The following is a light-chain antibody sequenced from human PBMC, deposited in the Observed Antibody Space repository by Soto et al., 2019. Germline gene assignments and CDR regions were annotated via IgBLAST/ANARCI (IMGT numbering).Light chain of an antibody. V-gene: IGKV1-5*01. CDR3: QQYNSYSWT. J-gene: IGKJ1*01. Sequence: IPMTQSPSTLSASIGDRVTITCRASQNINNWIAWYQQKPGKAPKFLIYDASTLESGVPSRFSGSGSGTEFTLTISSLQPDDFATYYCQQYNSYSWTFGQGTKVDIK. CDR1: QNINNW. CDR2: DAS.